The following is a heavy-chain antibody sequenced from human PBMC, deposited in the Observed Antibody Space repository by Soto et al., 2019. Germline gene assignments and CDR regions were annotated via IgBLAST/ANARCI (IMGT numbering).Heavy chain of an antibody. J-gene: IGHJ4*02. D-gene: IGHD1-1*01. CDR3: AREPATAKPEGVDF. V-gene: IGHV1-2*02. Sequence: GASVKVSCKASGYTFSDYYIHWVLQAPGQGREWMGWINPNSGGTKYAPKFQGGVTMTRDTSITTAYMELSRLRSGDTAVYYCAREPATAKPEGVDFWGQGTLVTVSS. CDR1: GYTFSDYY. CDR2: INPNSGGT.